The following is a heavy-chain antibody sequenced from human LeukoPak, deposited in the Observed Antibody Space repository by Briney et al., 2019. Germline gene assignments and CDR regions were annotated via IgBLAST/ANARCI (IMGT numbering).Heavy chain of an antibody. Sequence: SETLSLTCAVYGGSFSDYYWSWIRQPPGKGLEWIGEINHSGNTNYNPSLKSRVTISVDTSKNQFSLKLSSVTAADTAVYYCARRRSYSSGYYYWGQGTLATVSS. CDR2: INHSGNT. CDR1: GGSFSDYY. D-gene: IGHD3-22*01. V-gene: IGHV4-34*01. J-gene: IGHJ4*02. CDR3: ARRRSYSSGYYY.